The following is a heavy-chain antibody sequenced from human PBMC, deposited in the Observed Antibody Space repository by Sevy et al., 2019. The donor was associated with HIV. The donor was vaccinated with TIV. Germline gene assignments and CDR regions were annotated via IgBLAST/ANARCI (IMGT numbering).Heavy chain of an antibody. CDR3: ATVGLRYYSGSSSYQGDWFDP. Sequence: SVKVSCKVSGYTLTKLSIHWVRQAPGKGLEWLGDFDPQDDEIIYAQRFQGRLTMTEDTSTETAYMELSSLTSEDTAVYYCATVGLRYYSGSSSYQGDWFDPWGQGTLVTVSS. J-gene: IGHJ5*02. CDR2: FDPQDDEI. D-gene: IGHD2-15*01. V-gene: IGHV1-24*01. CDR1: GYTLTKLS.